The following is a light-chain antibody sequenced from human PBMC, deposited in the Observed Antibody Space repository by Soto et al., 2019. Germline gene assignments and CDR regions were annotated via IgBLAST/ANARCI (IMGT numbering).Light chain of an antibody. Sequence: DIQMTQSPSSLSASVGDRVTITCRASQSITNSLNWYQQKPGKAPKLLIYAASSLLSGVPSRFSGSGSGTDFTITISSLQPEDYATYYCQQTYTNPYTFGQGTKLEI. CDR3: QQTYTNPYT. CDR1: QSITNS. J-gene: IGKJ2*01. V-gene: IGKV1-39*01. CDR2: AAS.